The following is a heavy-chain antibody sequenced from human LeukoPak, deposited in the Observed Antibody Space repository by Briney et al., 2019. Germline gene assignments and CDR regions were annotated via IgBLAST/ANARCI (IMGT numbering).Heavy chain of an antibody. J-gene: IGHJ3*02. CDR3: ATHYGGNSGAFDI. D-gene: IGHD4-23*01. CDR2: INPNSGGT. V-gene: IGHV1-2*02. Sequence: ASVKVSCKASGYTFTDYYLHWVRQAPGQGLEWMEWINPNSGGTNYAEKLQGRVIMTRDTSISTAYMELSRLRSDDTAVYYCATHYGGNSGAFDIWGQGTMVTVSS. CDR1: GYTFTDYY.